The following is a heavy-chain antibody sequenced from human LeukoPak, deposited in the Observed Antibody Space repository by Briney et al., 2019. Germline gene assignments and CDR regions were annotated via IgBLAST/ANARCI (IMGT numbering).Heavy chain of an antibody. Sequence: GGSLRLSCAAWGFTFSNAWMSWVRQAPGKGLEWVGRIKSKTDGGTTDYAAPVKGRFTISRDDSKNTLYLQMNSLKTEDTAVYYCTTPPQDIVVVPAAGGQGTLVTVSS. V-gene: IGHV3-15*01. CDR2: IKSKTDGGTT. D-gene: IGHD2-2*01. J-gene: IGHJ4*02. CDR1: GFTFSNAW. CDR3: TTPPQDIVVVPAA.